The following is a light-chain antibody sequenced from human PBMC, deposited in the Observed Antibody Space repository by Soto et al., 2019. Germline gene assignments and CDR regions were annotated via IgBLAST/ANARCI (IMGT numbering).Light chain of an antibody. CDR1: QSVRSN. CDR2: GAS. CDR3: QQYGSSGT. V-gene: IGKV3-20*01. J-gene: IGKJ1*01. Sequence: EIVMTQSPARLSVSPGARATLSCRASQSVRSNLAWYQQKPGQAPRLLIYGASNRATGIPDRFSGSGSGTDFTLTISRLEPEDFAVYYCQQYGSSGTFGQGTKVDIK.